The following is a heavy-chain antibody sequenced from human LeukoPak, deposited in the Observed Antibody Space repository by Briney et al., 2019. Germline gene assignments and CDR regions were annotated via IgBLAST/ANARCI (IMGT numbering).Heavy chain of an antibody. CDR1: GFTFSNYW. CDR3: ARLRIVVGYYFDY. Sequence: GGSLRLSCAASGFTFSNYWMSWVRQAPGKGLEWVANIKQDGSEKYYVDSVKGRFTISGDNAKNSLYLQMNSLRAEDTAVYYCARLRIVVGYYFDYWGQGTLVTVSS. CDR2: IKQDGSEK. J-gene: IGHJ4*02. V-gene: IGHV3-7*01. D-gene: IGHD2-2*01.